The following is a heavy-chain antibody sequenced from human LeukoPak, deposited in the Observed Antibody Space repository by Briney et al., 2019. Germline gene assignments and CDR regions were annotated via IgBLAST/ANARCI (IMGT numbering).Heavy chain of an antibody. V-gene: IGHV3-7*01. CDR3: ARPRGCGSARCNNFDY. J-gene: IGHJ4*02. Sequence: PGGSLRLSCVVSGFDFSGFSMSWVRQAPGKGLEWVAIMDEYGSDIFYVESVKGRFIISRANARNSLYPQMNNLRAEDTAVYYCARPRGCGSARCNNFDYWGQGTLVTVSS. D-gene: IGHD2-2*01. CDR1: GFDFSGFS. CDR2: MDEYGSDI.